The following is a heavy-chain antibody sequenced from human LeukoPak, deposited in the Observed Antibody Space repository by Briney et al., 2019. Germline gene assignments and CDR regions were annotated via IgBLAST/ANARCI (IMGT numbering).Heavy chain of an antibody. V-gene: IGHV5-51*01. CDR1: GYTFTTNW. D-gene: IGHD1-26*01. J-gene: IGHJ4*02. CDR2: IHPADSDT. Sequence: GESLKISCKGSGYTFTTNWIGWVRQMPGKGLDWMAIIHPADSDTRYSPSFQGQVSISVDKSISTAYLQWSSLKASDTAMYYCTMGWRGTYYDPASYWSQGTLIIVSS. CDR3: TMGWRGTYYDPASY.